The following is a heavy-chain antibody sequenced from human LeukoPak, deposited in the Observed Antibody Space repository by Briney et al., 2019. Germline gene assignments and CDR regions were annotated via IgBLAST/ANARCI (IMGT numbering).Heavy chain of an antibody. CDR2: ISGSGGST. J-gene: IGHJ4*02. D-gene: IGHD1-26*01. V-gene: IGHV3-23*01. CDR3: AKFTAVVSAPLDY. CDR1: GFTFSSYA. Sequence: GGSLRLSCAASGFTFSSYAMSWVRQAPGKGLEWVSAISGSGGSTYYADSVKGRFTISRDNSKNTLYLQMNSLRAEDTAVYSCAKFTAVVSAPLDYWGQGTLVTVSS.